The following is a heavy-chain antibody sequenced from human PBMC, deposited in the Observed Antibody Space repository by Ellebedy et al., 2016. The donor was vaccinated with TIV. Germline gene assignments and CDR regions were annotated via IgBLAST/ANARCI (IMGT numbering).Heavy chain of an antibody. J-gene: IGHJ2*01. Sequence: PGGSLRLPCAASGFTVSSNYMSWVRQAPGKGLEWVSVIYSGGDTYYADSVKCRFTISRDNSNNTLYLQMNSLRAEDTAVYYCASKRFGYSSTWYSGWYFDLWGRGTLGTVSS. D-gene: IGHD6-13*01. CDR2: IYSGGDT. V-gene: IGHV3-53*01. CDR1: GFTVSSNY. CDR3: ASKRFGYSSTWYSGWYFDL.